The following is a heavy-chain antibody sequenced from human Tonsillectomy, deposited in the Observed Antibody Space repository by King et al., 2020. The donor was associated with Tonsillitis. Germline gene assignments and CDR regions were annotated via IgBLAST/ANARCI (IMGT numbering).Heavy chain of an antibody. CDR3: ARDHEYYDILTGYYKGVPDY. J-gene: IGHJ4*02. Sequence: VQLVESGGGVVQPGRSLRLSCVASGFTFSSHGMHWVRQAPSKGLEWVALIPYDGSNEYYADSVMGRFTISRDNSKNTVYLQMNSLRAEDTAVYYCARDHEYYDILTGYYKGVPDYWGQGTLVTVSS. V-gene: IGHV3-33*05. CDR1: GFTFSSHG. D-gene: IGHD3-9*01. CDR2: IPYDGSNE.